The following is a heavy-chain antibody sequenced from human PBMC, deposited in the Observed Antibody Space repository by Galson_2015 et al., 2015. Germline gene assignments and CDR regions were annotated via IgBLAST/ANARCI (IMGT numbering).Heavy chain of an antibody. CDR3: AKDPELTTMVRVVIIMGGYFDY. J-gene: IGHJ4*02. D-gene: IGHD3-10*01. CDR2: ISGSGGST. CDR1: GFTFSNYA. Sequence: SLRLSCAASGFTFSNYAMSWVRQAPGKGLEWVSSISGSGGSTYYADSVKGRFTISRDNSKNTLYLQMNSLRAEDTAVYHCAKDPELTTMVRVVIIMGGYFDYWGQGTLVTVSS. V-gene: IGHV3-23*01.